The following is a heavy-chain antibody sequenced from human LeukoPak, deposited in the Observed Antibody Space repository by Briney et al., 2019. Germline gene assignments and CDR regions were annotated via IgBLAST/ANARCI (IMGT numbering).Heavy chain of an antibody. CDR1: GVIFNNFA. J-gene: IGHJ4*02. CDR2: ISHDGSSE. CDR3: AREYYYGSGSEFDY. D-gene: IGHD3-10*01. V-gene: IGHV3-30-3*01. Sequence: GGSLRLSCAASGVIFNNFAFHWVRQAPGKGLECVALISHDGSSENYADSVKGRFTVSRDNSKNTLYLQMNSLRTEDTAMYYCAREYYYGSGSEFDYWGQGTLVTVSS.